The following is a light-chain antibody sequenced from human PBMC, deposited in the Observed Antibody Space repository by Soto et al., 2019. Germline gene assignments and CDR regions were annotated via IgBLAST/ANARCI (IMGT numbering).Light chain of an antibody. Sequence: IVMTQSPDSLAVSLGERATINCKSSQTFLYSSNNKNHLAWYQQKPGQPPKLLIYWASIRDSGVPDRFSGSGSGTDFTLTISSLQAEDLAVYYCQQYYSSSLTFGGGTKVDIK. V-gene: IGKV4-1*01. J-gene: IGKJ4*01. CDR1: QTFLYSSNNKNH. CDR2: WAS. CDR3: QQYYSSSLT.